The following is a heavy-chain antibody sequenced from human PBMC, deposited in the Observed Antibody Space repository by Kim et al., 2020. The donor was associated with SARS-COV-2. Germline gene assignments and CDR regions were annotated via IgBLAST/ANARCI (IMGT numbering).Heavy chain of an antibody. CDR3: AGKGWLVRDYFDY. Sequence: STPSLKSRVTISVDTSKNQCSLKLSSVAAADTAVYYCAGKGWLVRDYFDYWGQGTLVTVSS. D-gene: IGHD6-19*01. V-gene: IGHV4-31*02. J-gene: IGHJ4*02.